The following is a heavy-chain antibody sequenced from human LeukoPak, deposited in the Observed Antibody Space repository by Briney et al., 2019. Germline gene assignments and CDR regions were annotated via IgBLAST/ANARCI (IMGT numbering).Heavy chain of an antibody. CDR3: ARDSSGPGEGDYVGPTNY. J-gene: IGHJ4*02. CDR2: INPNSGGT. D-gene: IGHD4-17*01. Sequence: ASVKVSCKASGYTFTGYYMHWVRQAPGQGLEWMGWINPNSGGTNYAQKFQGRVTMTRDTSISTAYMELSRLRSDDTAVYYCARDSSGPGEGDYVGPTNYWGQGTLVTVSS. V-gene: IGHV1-2*02. CDR1: GYTFTGYY.